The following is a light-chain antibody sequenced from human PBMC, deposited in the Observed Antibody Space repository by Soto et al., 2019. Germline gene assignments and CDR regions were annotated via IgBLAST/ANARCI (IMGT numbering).Light chain of an antibody. CDR3: QQYSGGPLT. J-gene: IGKJ5*01. CDR2: DTS. V-gene: IGKV3-11*01. CDR1: QIVSTY. Sequence: EMVMTRSQAPLSLFPGERAPLSCMASQIVSTYLAWYQQKPGQAPRLLIYDTSNRATGIPDRFSGSRSGSDFTLTISRLEPEDFAVYYCQQYSGGPLTFGQGTRLEI.